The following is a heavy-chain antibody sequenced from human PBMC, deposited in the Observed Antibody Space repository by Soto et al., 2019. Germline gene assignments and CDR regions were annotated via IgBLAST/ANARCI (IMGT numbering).Heavy chain of an antibody. Sequence: QVQLVESGGGVVQPGRSLRLSCAASGFTFSSYGMHWVRQAPGKGLEWVAVISYDGSNKYYADSVKGRFTISRDNSKNTLYLKMNSLRAEDTAVYYCASIPAAGWGYWGQGTLVTVSS. D-gene: IGHD6-13*01. CDR1: GFTFSSYG. J-gene: IGHJ4*02. CDR2: ISYDGSNK. CDR3: ASIPAAGWGY. V-gene: IGHV3-30*03.